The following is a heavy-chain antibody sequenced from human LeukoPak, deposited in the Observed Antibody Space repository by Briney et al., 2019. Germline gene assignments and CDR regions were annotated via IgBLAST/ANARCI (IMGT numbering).Heavy chain of an antibody. V-gene: IGHV4-61*02. CDR3: ARGSGSYFIGYYYYMDV. D-gene: IGHD1-26*01. Sequence: SETLSLTCTVSGGSISSGSYYWSWIRQPAGKGLEWIGRIYTSGSTNYNPSLKSRVTISVDTSKNQFSLELSSVTAADTAVYYCARGSGSYFIGYYYYMDVWGKGTTVTVSS. CDR1: GGSISSGSYY. J-gene: IGHJ6*03. CDR2: IYTSGST.